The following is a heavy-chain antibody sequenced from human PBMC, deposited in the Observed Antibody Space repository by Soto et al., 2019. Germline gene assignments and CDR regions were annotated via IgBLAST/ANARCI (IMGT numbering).Heavy chain of an antibody. Sequence: PGESLKISCKGSGYSFTSYWIGWVRQMPGKGLEWMGIIYLGDSDTRYSPSFQGQVTIPADKSISTAYLQWSSLKASDTAMYYCARQTYCSSTSCYTVDSWGQGTLVTRLL. D-gene: IGHD2-2*02. CDR1: GYSFTSYW. CDR3: ARQTYCSSTSCYTVDS. J-gene: IGHJ4*02. CDR2: IYLGDSDT. V-gene: IGHV5-51*01.